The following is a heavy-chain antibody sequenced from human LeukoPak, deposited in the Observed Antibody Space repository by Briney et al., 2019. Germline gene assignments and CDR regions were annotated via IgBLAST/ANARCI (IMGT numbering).Heavy chain of an antibody. D-gene: IGHD3-22*01. Sequence: ASVKVSCKASGYSFTGYYIHWVRQAPGQRLEWMGWINPIGGGTNYAQKFQGRVTMTRDTSITTAYMEMSSLRSDDTAVYYCARDNGRGYPVYFGYWGQGTLVTVSS. J-gene: IGHJ4*02. V-gene: IGHV1-2*02. CDR2: INPIGGGT. CDR3: ARDNGRGYPVYFGY. CDR1: GYSFTGYY.